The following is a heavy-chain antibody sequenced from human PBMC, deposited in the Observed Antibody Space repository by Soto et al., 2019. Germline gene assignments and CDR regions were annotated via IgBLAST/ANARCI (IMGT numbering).Heavy chain of an antibody. CDR1: GFTFSSYA. CDR2: ISGSGGST. V-gene: IGHV3-23*01. Sequence: GGSLRLSCAASGFTFSSYAMSWVRQAPGKGLEWVSAISGSGGSTYYADSVKGRFTISRDNSKNTLYLQMNSLRAEDTAVYYCAKDEGYYYDSSGYYEHAFDIWGQGTMVTVSS. J-gene: IGHJ3*02. D-gene: IGHD3-22*01. CDR3: AKDEGYYYDSSGYYEHAFDI.